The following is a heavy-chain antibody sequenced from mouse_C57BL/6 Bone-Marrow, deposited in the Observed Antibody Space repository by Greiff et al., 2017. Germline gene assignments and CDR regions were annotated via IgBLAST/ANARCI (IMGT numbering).Heavy chain of an antibody. D-gene: IGHD1-1*01. CDR1: GYTFTSYW. V-gene: IGHV1-69*01. Sequence: VQLKQPGAELVMPGASVKLSCKASGYTFTSYWMHWVKQRPGQGLEWIGEIDPSDSYTNYNQKFKGKSTLTVNKYSSTTYMQLSSLTSKDSAGYYYARWGSTVVVDVWGTGTTVTVSS. J-gene: IGHJ1*03. CDR2: IDPSDSYT. CDR3: ARWGSTVVVDV.